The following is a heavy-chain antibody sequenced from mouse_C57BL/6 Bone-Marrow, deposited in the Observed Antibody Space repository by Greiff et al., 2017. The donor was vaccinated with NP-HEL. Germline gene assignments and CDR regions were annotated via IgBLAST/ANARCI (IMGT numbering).Heavy chain of an antibody. J-gene: IGHJ4*01. V-gene: IGHV1-22*01. D-gene: IGHD1-1*01. CDR1: GYTFTDYN. CDR3: ASAHDCASSDNNAMGY. Sequence: EVQLQQSGPELVKPGASVKMSCKASGYTFTDYNMHWVKQSHGKSLEWIGYINPNNGGTNYNQKFKGKATLTVNKSSSTAYMELRSLTSEDPAVYNGASAHDCASSDNNAMGYWGQGTSVTVSS. CDR2: INPNNGGT.